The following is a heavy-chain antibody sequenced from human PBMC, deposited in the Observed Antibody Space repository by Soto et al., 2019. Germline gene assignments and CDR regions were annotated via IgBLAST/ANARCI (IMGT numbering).Heavy chain of an antibody. Sequence: GLEWMGWISANNGNTNYAQTFQGRVTMTRNTSINTAYMELSSLRSEDTAVYYCASPLRDCSGVSCHYYFDYRASEPWSPSPQ. CDR3: ASPLRDCSGVSCHYYFDY. CDR2: ISANNGNT. V-gene: IGHV1-8*01. D-gene: IGHD2-15*01. J-gene: IGHJ4*02.